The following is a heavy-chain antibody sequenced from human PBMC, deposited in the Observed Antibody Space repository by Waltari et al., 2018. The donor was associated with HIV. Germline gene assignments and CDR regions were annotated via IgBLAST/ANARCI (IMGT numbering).Heavy chain of an antibody. Sequence: QVQLVQSGAGLKHVRPSVEGSCKTSRYTLSSSDIYWVRQATGQGPEWMGWMNPNSGNTGYAQKFQGRVFMTRNTSIRTVYMELIGLRSEDTAVYYCATWEGRGQPSSYINSWGQGTLVTVSS. D-gene: IGHD1-26*01. CDR3: ATWEGRGQPSSYINS. CDR1: RYTLSSSD. V-gene: IGHV1-8*01. J-gene: IGHJ4*02. CDR2: MNPNSGNT.